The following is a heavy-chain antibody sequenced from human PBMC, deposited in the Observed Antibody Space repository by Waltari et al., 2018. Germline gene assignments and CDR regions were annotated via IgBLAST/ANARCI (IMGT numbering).Heavy chain of an antibody. CDR1: GYTFTSYD. J-gene: IGHJ4*02. Sequence: QVQLVQSGAEVKKPGASVKVSCKASGYTFTSYDINWVRQATGQGLEWMGWVNPNSGNTVYAQKFQGRVTITRNTSISTAYMELSSLRSEDTAVYYCARGLYYYDSSGYYTLDYWGQGTLVTVSS. D-gene: IGHD3-22*01. V-gene: IGHV1-8*03. CDR3: ARGLYYYDSSGYYTLDY. CDR2: VNPNSGNT.